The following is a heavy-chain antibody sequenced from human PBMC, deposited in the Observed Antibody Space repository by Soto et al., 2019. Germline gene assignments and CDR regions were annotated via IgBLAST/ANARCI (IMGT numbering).Heavy chain of an antibody. J-gene: IGHJ4*02. D-gene: IGHD3-16*01. V-gene: IGHV3-74*01. CDR1: GFTFSSYW. CDR3: SRDTQLCLLYS. Sequence: GGSLRLSCAASGFTFSSYWMHWVRQAPGKGLVWVSRLNSDGSATTYADSVKGRFTISRDNVKNTLYLQMNSLRAEDTAVVFGSRDTQLCLLYSWGQGSLVPGSS. CDR2: LNSDGSAT.